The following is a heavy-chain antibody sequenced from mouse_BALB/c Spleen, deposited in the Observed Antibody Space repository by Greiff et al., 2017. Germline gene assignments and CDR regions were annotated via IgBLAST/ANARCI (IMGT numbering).Heavy chain of an antibody. D-gene: IGHD4-1*01. CDR3: AREGWDVSYYYAMDY. CDR1: GYSFTDYI. CDR2: INPYYGST. V-gene: IGHV1-39*01. Sequence: EVQLQQTGPELVKPGASVKISCKASGYSFTDYIMLWVKQSHGKGLEWIGNINPYYGSTSYNLKFKGKATLTVDKSSSTAYMQLNSLTSEDSAVYYCAREGWDVSYYYAMDYWGQGTSVTVSS. J-gene: IGHJ4*01.